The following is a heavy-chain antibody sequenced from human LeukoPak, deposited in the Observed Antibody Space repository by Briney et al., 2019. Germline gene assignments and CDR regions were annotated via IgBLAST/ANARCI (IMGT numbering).Heavy chain of an antibody. Sequence: PGGSLRLFCAASGFTFNSYAMSWVSQAPGKGLEYVSDISGSGGSTYYADSVKGRFTISRDNSKNTLYLQMNSLRAEDTAVYYCAKEHDFGVNDYWGQGTLVTVSS. D-gene: IGHD3-3*01. CDR2: ISGSGGST. J-gene: IGHJ4*02. CDR1: GFTFNSYA. CDR3: AKEHDFGVNDY. V-gene: IGHV3-23*01.